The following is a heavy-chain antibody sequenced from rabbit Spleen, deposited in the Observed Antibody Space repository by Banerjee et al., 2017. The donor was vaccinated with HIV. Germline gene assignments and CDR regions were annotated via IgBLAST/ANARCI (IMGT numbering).Heavy chain of an antibody. V-gene: IGHV1S40*01. J-gene: IGHJ4*01. Sequence: QSLEESGGDLVKPGASLTLTCTASGFSFSYNYYMCWVRQAPGKGLEWIACIYAGSGRTYYATWAKGRFTISKTSSTTVTLQMTSLTAADTATYFCARVSETSGWGEDLWGPGTLVTVS. CDR3: ARVSETSGWGEDL. CDR2: IYAGSGRT. CDR1: GFSFSYNYY. D-gene: IGHD4-1*01.